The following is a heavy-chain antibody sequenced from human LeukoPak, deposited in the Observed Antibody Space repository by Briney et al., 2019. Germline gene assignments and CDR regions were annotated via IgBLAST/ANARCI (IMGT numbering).Heavy chain of an antibody. Sequence: GGSLRLSCAASGFTFSSYGMHWVRQAPGKGLEWVAVISYDGSNKYYADSVKGRFTISRDNSKNTLYLQMNSLRAEDTAVYYCAMTFPLYDSSGSDYWGQGTLVTVSS. CDR1: GFTFSSYG. CDR2: ISYDGSNK. V-gene: IGHV3-30*03. CDR3: AMTFPLYDSSGSDY. D-gene: IGHD3-22*01. J-gene: IGHJ4*02.